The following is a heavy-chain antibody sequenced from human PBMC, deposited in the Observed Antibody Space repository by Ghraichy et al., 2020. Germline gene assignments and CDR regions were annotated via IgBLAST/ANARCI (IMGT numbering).Heavy chain of an antibody. CDR2: IIPIFGTA. CDR1: GGTFSSYA. J-gene: IGHJ4*02. D-gene: IGHD3-3*01. CDR3: ARSDSQLRFLEWSIDY. V-gene: IGHV1-69*13. Sequence: SVKVSCKASGGTFSSYAISWVRQAPGQGLEWMGGIIPIFGTANYAQKFQGRVTITADESTSTAYMELSSLRSEDTAVYYCARSDSQLRFLEWSIDYWGQGTLVTVSS.